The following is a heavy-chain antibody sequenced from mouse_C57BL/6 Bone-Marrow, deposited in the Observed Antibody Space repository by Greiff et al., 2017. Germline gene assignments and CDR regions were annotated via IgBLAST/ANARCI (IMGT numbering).Heavy chain of an antibody. V-gene: IGHV5-17*01. D-gene: IGHD2-4*01. CDR2: ISSGSSTI. Sequence: EVMLVESGGGLVKPGGSLKLSCAASGFTFSDYGMHWVRQAPEKGLEWVAYISSGSSTIYYADTVKGRFTISRDNAKNTLFLQMTSLRSEDTAMYYCAVYYDYEGFAYWGQGTLVTVSA. J-gene: IGHJ3*01. CDR3: AVYYDYEGFAY. CDR1: GFTFSDYG.